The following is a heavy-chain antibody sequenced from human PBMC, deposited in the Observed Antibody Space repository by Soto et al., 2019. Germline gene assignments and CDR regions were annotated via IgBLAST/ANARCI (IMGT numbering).Heavy chain of an antibody. CDR2: IYYSGST. V-gene: IGHV4-39*01. Sequence: PSETLSLTCTVSGGSISSSSYYWGWIRQPPGKGLEWIGSIYYSGSTYYNPSLKSRVTISVDTSKNQFSLKLSSVTAADTAVYYRARLWAGYCSGGSCYFPHEGMDVWGQGTTVTVSS. D-gene: IGHD2-15*01. CDR3: ARLWAGYCSGGSCYFPHEGMDV. CDR1: GGSISSSSYY. J-gene: IGHJ6*02.